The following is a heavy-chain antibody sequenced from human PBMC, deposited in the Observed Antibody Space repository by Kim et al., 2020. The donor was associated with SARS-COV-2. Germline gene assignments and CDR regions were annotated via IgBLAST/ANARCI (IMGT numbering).Heavy chain of an antibody. V-gene: IGHV3-13*01. Sequence: GGSLRLSCAASGFTFGSYDMHWVRQATGKGLEWVSAIGTAGDTYYPGSVKGRFTISRENAKNSLYLQMNSLRAGDTAVYYCARGATMVRGVYYGMDVWGQGTTVTVSS. J-gene: IGHJ6*02. CDR3: ARGATMVRGVYYGMDV. CDR2: IGTAGDT. CDR1: GFTFGSYD. D-gene: IGHD3-10*01.